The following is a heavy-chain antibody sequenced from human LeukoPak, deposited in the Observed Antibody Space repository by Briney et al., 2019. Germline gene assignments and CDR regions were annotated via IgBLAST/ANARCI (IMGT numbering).Heavy chain of an antibody. CDR3: ARGAPLRFFDY. V-gene: IGHV4-61*02. D-gene: IGHD3-3*01. CDR2: IYTSGST. Sequence: SQTLSLTCTVSGGSISSGSYYWSWIRQPAGKGLEWIGRIYTSGSTNYSPSLKSRVTISVDTSKNQFSLKLSSVTAADTAVYYCARGAPLRFFDYWGQGTLVTVSS. J-gene: IGHJ4*02. CDR1: GGSISSGSYY.